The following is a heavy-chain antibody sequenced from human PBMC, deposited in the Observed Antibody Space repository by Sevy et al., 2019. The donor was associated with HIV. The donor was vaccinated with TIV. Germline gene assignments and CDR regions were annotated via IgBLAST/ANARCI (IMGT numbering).Heavy chain of an antibody. CDR3: ARVAGSGTYYSGDFDY. V-gene: IGHV3-23*01. D-gene: IGHD3-10*01. CDR2: ISGSGITT. Sequence: GGSLRLSCAASAFSFSSYAMSWVRQAPGKGLEWVSGISGSGITTYYADSVKGRFTISRDNSKNTLHLQMNSLRAEDTAVYYCARVAGSGTYYSGDFDYWGQGTLVTVSS. J-gene: IGHJ4*02. CDR1: AFSFSSYA.